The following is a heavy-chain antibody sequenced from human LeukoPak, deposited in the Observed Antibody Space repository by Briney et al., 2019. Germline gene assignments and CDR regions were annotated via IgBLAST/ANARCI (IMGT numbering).Heavy chain of an antibody. J-gene: IGHJ4*02. D-gene: IGHD3-10*01. Sequence: GRSLRLSCAAAGFTFSSYGMHWVRQAPGKGREWVAVIWYDGSNKYYADSVKGRFTISRDNSKTTLYLQMNSLRAEDTAVYYCARDGTYYYGSGSPAFDYWGQGALVTVSS. CDR1: GFTFSSYG. CDR2: IWYDGSNK. CDR3: ARDGTYYYGSGSPAFDY. V-gene: IGHV3-33*01.